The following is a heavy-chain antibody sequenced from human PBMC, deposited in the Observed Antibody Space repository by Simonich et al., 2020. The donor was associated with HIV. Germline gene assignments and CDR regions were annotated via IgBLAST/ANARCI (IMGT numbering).Heavy chain of an antibody. CDR1: GGTFSSFA. CDR3: ARKGGGRGVYYFDY. D-gene: IGHD3-10*01. V-gene: IGHV1-69*13. CDR2: INPIFGTA. Sequence: QVQLVQSGAEVKKPGSSVKVSCKASGGTFSSFAISWVRQAPGIGLGWGRGINPIFGTANYAQMFQGRVTITADESTSTAYMELSSLRSEDTGIYYCARKGGGRGVYYFDYWGQGTLVTVSS. J-gene: IGHJ4*02.